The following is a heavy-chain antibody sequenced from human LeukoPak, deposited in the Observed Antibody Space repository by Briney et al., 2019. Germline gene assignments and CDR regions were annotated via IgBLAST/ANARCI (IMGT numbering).Heavy chain of an antibody. CDR3: AKGYCSGGSCADFDY. D-gene: IGHD2-15*01. CDR1: GYSFTSYW. V-gene: IGHV5-51*01. CDR2: IYPGDSDT. Sequence: GESLKISCKGSGYSFTSYWIGWVRQMLGKGLEWMGIIYPGDSDTRYSPSFQGQVTISADKSISTAYLQWSSLKASDTAMYYCAKGYCSGGSCADFDYWGQGTLVTVSS. J-gene: IGHJ4*02.